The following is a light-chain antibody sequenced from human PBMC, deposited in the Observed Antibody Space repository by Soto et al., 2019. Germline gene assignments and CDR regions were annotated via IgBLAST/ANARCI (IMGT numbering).Light chain of an antibody. CDR1: SSNIGAGYD. CDR3: QSYDSSLSGYV. J-gene: IGLJ1*01. CDR2: GDS. V-gene: IGLV1-40*01. Sequence: QSVLTQPPSVSGAPGQRVTISCTGSSSNIGAGYDVQWYQQLPGTAPKLLIYGDSSRPSGVPDRFSGSKSGTSASLAITGLQAEDEADYYCQSYDSSLSGYVFGTGTKVTVL.